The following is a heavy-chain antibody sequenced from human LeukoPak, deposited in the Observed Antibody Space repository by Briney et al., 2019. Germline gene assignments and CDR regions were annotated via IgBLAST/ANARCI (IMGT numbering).Heavy chain of an antibody. CDR1: GLTFSSYG. CDR3: AKGPFDILTGYYNAGFDY. J-gene: IGHJ4*02. D-gene: IGHD3-9*01. V-gene: IGHV3-33*06. CDR2: IWYDGSNK. Sequence: GGSLRLSCAASGLTFSSYGMHWVRQAPGKGLEWVAVIWYDGSNKYYADSVKGRFTISRDNSKNTLYLQMNSLRAEDTAVYYCAKGPFDILTGYYNAGFDYWGQGTLVTVSS.